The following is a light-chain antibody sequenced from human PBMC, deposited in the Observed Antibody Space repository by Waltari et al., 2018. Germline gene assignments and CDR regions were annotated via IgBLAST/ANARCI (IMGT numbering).Light chain of an antibody. J-gene: IGLJ2*01. Sequence: QSVLTQPPSVSAAPGQKVTISCYGSSSHIWNYLVSWYHQFPGATPKLLIYDNYKRPSGIPDRFSASKSGTSATLDITGLQIGDEADYYCATWDNSLTAVVFGGGTKLTVL. CDR1: SSHIWNYL. V-gene: IGLV1-51*01. CDR3: ATWDNSLTAVV. CDR2: DNY.